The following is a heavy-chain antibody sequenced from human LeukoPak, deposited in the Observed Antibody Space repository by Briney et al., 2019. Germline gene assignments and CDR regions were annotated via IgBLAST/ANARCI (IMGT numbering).Heavy chain of an antibody. Sequence: SQTLSLTCAISGDSVSSNSAAWNWIRQSPSRGLEWLGRTYYRSKWYNDYAVSVKSRITINPDTSKNQFSLQLNSVTPEDTAVYYCASSPYSSSWPRYYYYGMDVWGQGTTVTVSS. D-gene: IGHD6-13*01. CDR1: GDSVSSNSAA. J-gene: IGHJ6*02. CDR3: ASSPYSSSWPRYYYYGMDV. V-gene: IGHV6-1*01. CDR2: TYYRSKWYN.